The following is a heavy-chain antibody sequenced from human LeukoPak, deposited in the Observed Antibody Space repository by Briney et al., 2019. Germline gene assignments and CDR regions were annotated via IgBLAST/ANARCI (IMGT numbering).Heavy chain of an antibody. J-gene: IGHJ4*02. CDR2: ISGSGLTT. CDR1: GFTVINNY. Sequence: GGSLRLSCAASGFTVINNYMSWVRQVPGKGLEWVSGISGSGLTTFSADSLMGRFTISRDNSENTLFLQMNGLRAEDTAIYYCAKDGKYDSSGYFYDGYFDSWGQGTLVTVSS. CDR3: AKDGKYDSSGYFYDGYFDS. V-gene: IGHV3-23*01. D-gene: IGHD3-22*01.